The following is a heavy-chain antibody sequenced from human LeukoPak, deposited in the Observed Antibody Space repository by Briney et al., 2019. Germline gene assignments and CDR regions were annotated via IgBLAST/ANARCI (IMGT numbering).Heavy chain of an antibody. D-gene: IGHD6-19*01. V-gene: IGHV5-51*01. CDR2: IYPGDSDT. CDR1: GYSFTSYW. Sequence: GESLKISCKGSGYSFTSYWIGWVRQMPGKGLEWMGIIYPGDSDTRYSPSFQGQVTISADTSIGTAYLQWSSLKASDTAMYYCARLYGSGWYSEAFDYWGQGTLVTVSS. J-gene: IGHJ4*02. CDR3: ARLYGSGWYSEAFDY.